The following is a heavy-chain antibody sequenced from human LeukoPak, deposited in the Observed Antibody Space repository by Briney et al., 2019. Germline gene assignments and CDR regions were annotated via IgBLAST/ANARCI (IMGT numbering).Heavy chain of an antibody. J-gene: IGHJ4*02. CDR1: GGSISSYY. CDR2: IYYSGRT. CDR3: ARGSGYSRY. D-gene: IGHD5-18*01. V-gene: IGHV4-59*08. Sequence: SETLSLTSTVSGGSISSYYWSWLRQPPGKGLEWIGYIYYSGRTNYNPSLKSRVTISVDTSKNHFSLKLSSVTAADTAGYYCARGSGYSRYWGQGTLVSVFS.